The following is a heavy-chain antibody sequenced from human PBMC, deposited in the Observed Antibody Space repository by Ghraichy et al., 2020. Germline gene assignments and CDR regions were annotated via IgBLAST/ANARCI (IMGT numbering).Heavy chain of an antibody. V-gene: IGHV1-69*13. CDR1: GGTFSSYA. CDR2: IIPIFGTA. D-gene: IGHD6-13*01. J-gene: IGHJ4*02. CDR3: ARTAQQLVFYSPFDY. Sequence: SVKVSCKASGGTFSSYAISWVRQAPGQGLEWMGGIIPIFGTANYAQKFQGRVTITADESTSTSYMELSSLRSEDTAVYYCARTAQQLVFYSPFDYWGQGTLVTVSS.